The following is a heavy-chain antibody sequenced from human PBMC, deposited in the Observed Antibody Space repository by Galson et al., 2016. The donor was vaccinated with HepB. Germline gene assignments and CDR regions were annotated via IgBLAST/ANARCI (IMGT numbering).Heavy chain of an antibody. J-gene: IGHJ4*02. V-gene: IGHV3-30-3*01. CDR3: ARDYCGGSGCPPGGY. CDR1: GFTFSYYA. D-gene: IGHD6-25*01. CDR2: MSYDGSSK. Sequence: SLRLSCAASGFTFSYYAMYWVRQAPGKGLEWVAVMSYDGSSKNYADSVKGRFTISRDNSKSTLYLQMNSLRAEDTAVYYCARDYCGGSGCPPGGYWGQGTLVTVSA.